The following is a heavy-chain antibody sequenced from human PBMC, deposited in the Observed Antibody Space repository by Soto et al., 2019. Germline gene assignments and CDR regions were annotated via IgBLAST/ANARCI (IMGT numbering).Heavy chain of an antibody. J-gene: IGHJ4*02. D-gene: IGHD3-22*01. CDR2: ISYDGSNK. Sequence: QVQLVESGGGVVQPGRSLRLSCAASGFTFSSYGMHWVRQAPGKGLEWVAVISYDGSNKYYADSVKGRFTISRDNSKNTLYLQMNSLRAEDTAVYYCAREGLAYYYDSSGYYDYWGQGTLVTVSS. CDR1: GFTFSSYG. V-gene: IGHV3-30*03. CDR3: AREGLAYYYDSSGYYDY.